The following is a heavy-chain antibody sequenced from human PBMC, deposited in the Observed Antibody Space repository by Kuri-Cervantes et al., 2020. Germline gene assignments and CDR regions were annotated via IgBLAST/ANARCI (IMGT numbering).Heavy chain of an antibody. V-gene: IGHV4-39*01. CDR1: GGSISSYY. D-gene: IGHD6-13*01. J-gene: IGHJ4*02. CDR3: ARHAPSAAGTRKPFFDY. Sequence: SETLSLTCTVSGGSISSYYRGWIRQPPGKGLEWIGSIYYSGSTYYNPSLKSRVTISVDTSKNQFSLKLCSVTAADTAVYYCARHAPSAAGTRKPFFDYWGQGTLVTVSS. CDR2: IYYSGST.